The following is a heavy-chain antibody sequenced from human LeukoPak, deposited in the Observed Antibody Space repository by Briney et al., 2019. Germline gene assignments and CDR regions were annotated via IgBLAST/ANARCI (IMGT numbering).Heavy chain of an antibody. Sequence: ASVKVSCKASGYTFTSYDINWVRQATGQGLEWMGWMNPNSGGTSYAQKFQGRVTMTRDTSTSTVYMELSSLRSEDTAVYYCAREADILTGYLNYWGQGTLVTVSS. CDR2: MNPNSGGT. CDR3: AREADILTGYLNY. CDR1: GYTFTSYD. D-gene: IGHD3-9*01. V-gene: IGHV1-8*01. J-gene: IGHJ4*02.